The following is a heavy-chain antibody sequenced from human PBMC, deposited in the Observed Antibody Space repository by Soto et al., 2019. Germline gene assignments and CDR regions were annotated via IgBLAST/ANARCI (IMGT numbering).Heavy chain of an antibody. D-gene: IGHD2-8*01. CDR1: GFTFSSYA. CDR3: AKDSPQYCTNGVCYEGPREAFDI. V-gene: IGHV3-23*01. J-gene: IGHJ3*02. CDR2: ISGSGGST. Sequence: QTGGSLRLSCAASGFTFSSYAMSWVRQAPGRGLEWVSAISGSGGSTYYADSVKGRFTISRDNSKDTLYLQMNSLRAEDTAVYYCAKDSPQYCTNGVCYEGPREAFDIWGQGTTVTVSS.